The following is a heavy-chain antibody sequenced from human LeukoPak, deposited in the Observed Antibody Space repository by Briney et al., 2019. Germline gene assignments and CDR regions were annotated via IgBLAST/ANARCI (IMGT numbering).Heavy chain of an antibody. J-gene: IGHJ5*02. CDR2: IWNDNRKK. D-gene: IGHD2-21*02. CDR1: GFTFTSYG. V-gene: IGHV3-33*01. CDR3: AREDGTNNNCYWWCDP. Sequence: PAGTLTLTCAASGFTFTSYGFHWVRQAPPTGMEWVAVIWNDNRKKYYDDSVKGRFTFSRDNSTNTLYLQMNSLGAEDTAVYDCAREDGTNNNCYWWCDPGGQGTLVSVS.